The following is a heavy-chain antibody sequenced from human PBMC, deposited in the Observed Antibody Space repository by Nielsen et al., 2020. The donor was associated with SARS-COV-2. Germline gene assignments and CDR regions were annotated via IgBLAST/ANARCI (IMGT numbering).Heavy chain of an antibody. J-gene: IGHJ6*02. CDR3: AREVFWDGMDV. Sequence: GESLKISCAASGFTFSSYAMSWVRQAPGKGLEWVSAISGSGGSTYYADSVKGRFTISRDNAKNTLYLQMNSLRAEDTAVYYCAREVFWDGMDVWGQGTTVTVSS. V-gene: IGHV3-23*01. D-gene: IGHD3-3*01. CDR2: ISGSGGST. CDR1: GFTFSSYA.